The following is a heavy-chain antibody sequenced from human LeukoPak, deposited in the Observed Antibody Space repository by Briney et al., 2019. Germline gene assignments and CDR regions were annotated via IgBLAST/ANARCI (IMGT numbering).Heavy chain of an antibody. CDR1: GGSISSSNYY. J-gene: IGHJ4*02. CDR2: IYYSGST. CDR3: ARNGLRDY. D-gene: IGHD4-17*01. V-gene: IGHV4-39*01. Sequence: SETLSLTCTVSGGSISSSNYYWGWIRQPPGRGLEWIGSIYYSGSTYCNPSLKSRVTIALDTSKNQFSLKLGSVTAADTAVYYCARNGLRDYWGQGTLVTVSS.